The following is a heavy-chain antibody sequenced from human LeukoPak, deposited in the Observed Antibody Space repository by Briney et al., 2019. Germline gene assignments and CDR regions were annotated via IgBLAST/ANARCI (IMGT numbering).Heavy chain of an antibody. CDR3: ARVESGDYFDY. CDR1: GFTFSSYS. J-gene: IGHJ4*02. V-gene: IGHV3-7*01. CDR2: IKQDGSEK. D-gene: IGHD2-21*01. Sequence: PGGSLRLSCAASGFTFSSYSMSGVRQAPGKGLEWGANIKQDGSEKYYVDSVKGRFTISRDNAKNTLYLQMNSLRAEDTAVYYCARVESGDYFDYWGQGTLVTVSS.